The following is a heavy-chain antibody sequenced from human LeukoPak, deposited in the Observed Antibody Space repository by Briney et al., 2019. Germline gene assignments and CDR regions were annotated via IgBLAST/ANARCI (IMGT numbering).Heavy chain of an antibody. Sequence: GGSLRLSCAASGFIFSNYAMHWVRQAPGKGLEWVAIISYDGGNRYYADSVKDRFTISKDNAKNSLYLQMNSLRAEDTALYHCARNNGMDVWGQGTTVIVSS. J-gene: IGHJ6*02. CDR1: GFIFSNYA. CDR3: ARNNGMDV. CDR2: ISYDGGNR. V-gene: IGHV3-30-3*01.